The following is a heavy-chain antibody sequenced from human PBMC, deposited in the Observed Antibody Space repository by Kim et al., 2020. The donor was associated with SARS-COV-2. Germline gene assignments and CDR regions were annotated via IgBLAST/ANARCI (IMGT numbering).Heavy chain of an antibody. CDR1: GFTFSSYA. CDR2: ISGSGGST. J-gene: IGHJ6*02. D-gene: IGHD3-22*01. V-gene: IGHV3-23*01. CDR3: AKGYDSSGYQLPGYYYYYCMDV. Sequence: GGSLRLSCAASGFTFSSYAMSWVRQAPGKGLEWVSAISGSGGSTYYADSVKGRFTISRDNSKNTLYLQMNSLRAEDTAVYYCAKGYDSSGYQLPGYYYYYCMDVWGQGTTVTVSS.